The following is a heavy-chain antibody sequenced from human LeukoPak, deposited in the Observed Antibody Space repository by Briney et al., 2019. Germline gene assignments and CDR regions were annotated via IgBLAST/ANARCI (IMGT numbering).Heavy chain of an antibody. V-gene: IGHV1-46*01. D-gene: IGHD3-9*01. CDR2: INPSGGST. CDR1: GYTFTSYY. Sequence: ASVKVSCKASGYTFTSYYMHWVRQAPGQGLEWMGIINPSGGSTSYAQKFQGRVTMTRDTSISTAYMELSRLRSDDTAVYYCARDLRLALRYFDWNKRYYFDYWGQGTLVTVSS. J-gene: IGHJ4*02. CDR3: ARDLRLALRYFDWNKRYYFDY.